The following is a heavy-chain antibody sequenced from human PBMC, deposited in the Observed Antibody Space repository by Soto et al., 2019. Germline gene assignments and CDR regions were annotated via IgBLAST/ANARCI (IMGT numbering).Heavy chain of an antibody. D-gene: IGHD1-26*01. J-gene: IGHJ5*02. Sequence: SETLSLTCTVSGGSISSGGYYWSWIRQHPGKGLEWIGYIYYSGSTYYNPSLKSRVTISVDTSKNQFSLKLSSVTAADTAVYYCARDRRVGILDWFDPWGQGTLVTVSS. V-gene: IGHV4-31*03. CDR1: GGSISSGGYY. CDR3: ARDRRVGILDWFDP. CDR2: IYYSGST.